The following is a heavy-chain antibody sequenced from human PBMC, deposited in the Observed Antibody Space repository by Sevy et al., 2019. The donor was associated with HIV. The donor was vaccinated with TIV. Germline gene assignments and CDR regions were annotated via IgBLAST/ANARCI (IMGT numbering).Heavy chain of an antibody. Sequence: GGSPRLPCAASGFTFSSYAMNWVRQAPGKGLEWVSSINAISSNIYYADSVKGRFTISRDNAENSLYLQMNSVRAEDTAVYYCARDLFSGGNAVYGYWGQGTLVTVSS. J-gene: IGHJ4*02. CDR3: ARDLFSGGNAVYGY. CDR2: INAISSNI. D-gene: IGHD2-15*01. V-gene: IGHV3-21*01. CDR1: GFTFSSYA.